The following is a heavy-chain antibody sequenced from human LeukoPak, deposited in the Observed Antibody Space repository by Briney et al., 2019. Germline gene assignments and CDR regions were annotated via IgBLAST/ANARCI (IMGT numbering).Heavy chain of an antibody. J-gene: IGHJ4*02. Sequence: SETLSLTCTVSGGSISSYYWSWIRQPPGKGLEWIGYIYYSGSTNYNPSLKSRVTISVDTSKNQFSLKLSSVTAADTAVYYCARTVAGFDYWGQGTLVTVSS. CDR1: GGSISSYY. D-gene: IGHD6-19*01. CDR3: ARTVAGFDY. V-gene: IGHV4-59*12. CDR2: IYYSGST.